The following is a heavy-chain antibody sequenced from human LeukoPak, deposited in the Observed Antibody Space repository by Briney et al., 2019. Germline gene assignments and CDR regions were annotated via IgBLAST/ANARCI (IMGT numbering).Heavy chain of an antibody. CDR1: GYSFATYW. CDR3: ARLDSAGDWLY. J-gene: IGHJ4*02. Sequence: PGESLKISCQGSGYSFATYWIGWVRQMPGKGLERMGIIYPRNSNTRYSPSFQGQVTISADTSINTAYLQWSTLKASDTAMYYCARLDSAGDWLYWGQGTLVTVSS. CDR2: IYPRNSNT. V-gene: IGHV5-51*01. D-gene: IGHD2-21*02.